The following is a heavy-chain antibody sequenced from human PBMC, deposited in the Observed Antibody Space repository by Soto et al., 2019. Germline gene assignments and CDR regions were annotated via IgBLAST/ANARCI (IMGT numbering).Heavy chain of an antibody. V-gene: IGHV4-59*08. D-gene: IGHD3-10*01. CDR2: IDSNGGT. Sequence: QVQLQESGPGLVKPSEPLSLPCTVSDASSSTYKWSWIRQPPGRRLEWMGYIDSNGGTSYNPSLQSRVTISIDTSTKQIFWKLSSVTAADTAVYYCVRQGFGRLHGLVDVWGQGTTVTVSS. CDR1: DASSSTYK. J-gene: IGHJ6*02. CDR3: VRQGFGRLHGLVDV.